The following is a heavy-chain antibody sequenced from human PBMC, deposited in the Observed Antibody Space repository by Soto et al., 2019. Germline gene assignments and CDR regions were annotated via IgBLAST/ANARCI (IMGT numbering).Heavy chain of an antibody. D-gene: IGHD3-16*01. CDR1: GFTFTSHV. J-gene: IGHJ4*02. V-gene: IGHV3-23*01. Sequence: EVQVLESGGGLVQPGGSLRLSCAASGFTFTSHVMSWVRQAPGKGLEWVSSMGGSGGSTYYADSVKGRFTVSRDNSKSTQYLQMNSLRVEDTAVYYCAKGWGDGWGQGTLVTVSS. CDR2: MGGSGGST. CDR3: AKGWGDG.